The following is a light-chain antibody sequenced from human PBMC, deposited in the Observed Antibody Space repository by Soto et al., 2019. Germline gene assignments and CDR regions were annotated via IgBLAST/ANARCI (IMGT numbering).Light chain of an antibody. J-gene: IGKJ4*01. CDR3: QQCFDWPLT. CDR1: QSVNTN. V-gene: IGKV3-15*01. CDR2: GAS. Sequence: EIVLTQSPDTLSASPGERATLSCSASQSVNTNLAWYQQKAGQAPRLLIYGASTRATGIPARFSGGGSGTEFTLTISSLQPEDFAVYYCQQCFDWPLTFGGGTKVDI.